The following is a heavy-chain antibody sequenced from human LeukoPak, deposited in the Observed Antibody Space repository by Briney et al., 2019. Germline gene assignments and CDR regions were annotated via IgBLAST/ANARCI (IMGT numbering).Heavy chain of an antibody. V-gene: IGHV5-51*01. D-gene: IGHD5-18*01. CDR1: GYSFNNYW. Sequence: GESLKISCKGSGYSFNNYWIGWVRQMPGKGLEWMGIIYPGDSDTRYSPSFRGQVTISADKSISTAYLQWSSLKASDTAMYYCANTRAYSRTDTFDVWGQGTMVTVSS. CDR2: IYPGDSDT. CDR3: ANTRAYSRTDTFDV. J-gene: IGHJ3*01.